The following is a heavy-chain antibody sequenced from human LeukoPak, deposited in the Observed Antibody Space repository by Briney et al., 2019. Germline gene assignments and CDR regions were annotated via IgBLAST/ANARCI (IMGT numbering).Heavy chain of an antibody. CDR1: GGSISSYY. V-gene: IGHV4-59*08. CDR2: IYYSGST. Sequence: KPSETLSLTCTVSGGSISSYYWSWIRQPPGKGLEWIGYIYYSGSTNYNPSLKSRVTISVDTSKNQFSLKLSSVTAADTAVYYCAGHLPKYYYYGMDVWGQGTTVTVSS. J-gene: IGHJ6*02. CDR3: AGHLPKYYYYGMDV.